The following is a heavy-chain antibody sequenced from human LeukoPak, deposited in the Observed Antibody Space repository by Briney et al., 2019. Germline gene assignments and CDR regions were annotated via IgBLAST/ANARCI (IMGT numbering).Heavy chain of an antibody. V-gene: IGHV4-38-2*02. J-gene: IGHJ3*02. CDR1: GYSISSGYF. CDR2: IYHSGTT. Sequence: SETLSLTCTVSGYSISSGYFWGWIRQPPGKGLEWIGSIYHSGTTYYNPSLKSRVTISVDTSKNQFSLKLSSVTAADTAVYYCTRDRSALDTWGQGTMVTVSS. CDR3: TRDRSALDT.